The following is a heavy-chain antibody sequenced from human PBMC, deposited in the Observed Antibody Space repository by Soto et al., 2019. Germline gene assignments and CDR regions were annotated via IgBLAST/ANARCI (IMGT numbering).Heavy chain of an antibody. CDR1: GFNFNTFA. Sequence: GVSLRLSCAASGFNFNTFAMSWIRQAPGKGLEWVSHLSSSGGCRDFVDLVIGGFTISIDYSKHVLFLQMNSLRADDPATYYCAKDPPTPCTANGVDTWGKGTLVTVS. V-gene: IGHV3-23*01. CDR3: AKDPPTPCTANGVDT. J-gene: IGHJ5*02. CDR2: LSSSGGCR. D-gene: IGHD2-15*01.